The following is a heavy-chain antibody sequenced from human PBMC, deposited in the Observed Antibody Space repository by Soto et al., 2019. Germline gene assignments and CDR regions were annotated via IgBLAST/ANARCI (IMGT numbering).Heavy chain of an antibody. V-gene: IGHV3-23*01. D-gene: IGHD3-16*01. CDR1: GFTFSSYA. CDR3: AKEGRRGGGGNFDY. J-gene: IGHJ4*02. CDR2: ISGSGGST. Sequence: EVQLLESGGGLVQPGGSLRLSCAASGFTFSSYAMSWVRQAPGKGLEWVSGISGSGGSTYYADSVKGRFTISRDNSKNTLYLKMNSLGAGDTAVYYCAKEGRRGGGGNFDYWGQGTLVTVSS.